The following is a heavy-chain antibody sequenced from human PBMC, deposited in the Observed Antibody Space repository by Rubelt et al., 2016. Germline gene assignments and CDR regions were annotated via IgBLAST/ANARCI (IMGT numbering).Heavy chain of an antibody. CDR3: ARMVNDFWSGYHNWFDP. Sequence: QVQLVQSGAEVKKPGASVKVSCKASGYTFTSYDINWVRQATGQGLEWMGWMNPNSGNTGYAQKFQGRVTMTRNTSISTLYMEMRSQRTDDTSEDYCARMVNDFWSGYHNWFDPWGQGTPVTVSS. V-gene: IGHV1-8*01. CDR2: MNPNSGNT. J-gene: IGHJ5*02. CDR1: GYTFTSYD. D-gene: IGHD3-3*01.